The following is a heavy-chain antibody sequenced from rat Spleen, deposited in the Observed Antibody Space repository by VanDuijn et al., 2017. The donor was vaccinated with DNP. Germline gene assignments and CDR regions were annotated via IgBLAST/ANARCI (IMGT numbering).Heavy chain of an antibody. CDR1: GFTFSDYN. CDR2: ISPSGANI. D-gene: IGHD1-2*01. J-gene: IGHJ4*01. V-gene: IGHV5-25*01. Sequence: EVQLVESGGGLVQPGKSLKLSCAASGFTFSDYNMAWVRQAPTRGLEWVASISPSGANIFYRDSVKGRFTISRDIPKSTLYLQMDSLRSEDTATYYCARAGSRYAMDAWGQGISVTVSS. CDR3: ARAGSRYAMDA.